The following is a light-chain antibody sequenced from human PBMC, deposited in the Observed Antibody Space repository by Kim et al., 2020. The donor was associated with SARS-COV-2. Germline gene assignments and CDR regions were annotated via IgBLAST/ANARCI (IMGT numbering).Light chain of an antibody. CDR2: STS. Sequence: PGVTVTLTCVSSTGTVTSSYYPNWFQQKPGQVPRALTYSTSNKHPWTPARFSGSLLGDKAALTLSGVQPEDEAEYYCLLYYGGAQVFGGGTQLTVL. J-gene: IGLJ3*02. V-gene: IGLV7-43*01. CDR1: TGTVTSSYY. CDR3: LLYYGGAQV.